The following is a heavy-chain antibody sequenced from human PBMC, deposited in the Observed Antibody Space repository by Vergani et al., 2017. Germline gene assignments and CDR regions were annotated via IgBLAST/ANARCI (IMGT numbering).Heavy chain of an antibody. J-gene: IGHJ4*02. CDR2: MYHSGST. D-gene: IGHD3-9*01. V-gene: IGHV4-59*08. CDR3: ARTESFILRYFHWAL. Sequence: QVHLQESGPGLVKPSETLSLICTVSGDPISRYFWSWVRQTPGKELEWIGYMYHSGSTNYNPSLETRVTISGDTSKNQFSLEVTSVTAADTAIYFCARTESFILRYFHWALWGQGTLVTVSS. CDR1: GDPISRYF.